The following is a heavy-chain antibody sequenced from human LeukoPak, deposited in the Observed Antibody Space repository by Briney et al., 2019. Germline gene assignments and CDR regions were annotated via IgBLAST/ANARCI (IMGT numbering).Heavy chain of an antibody. CDR1: GGSISSYY. CDR2: IYTSGST. Sequence: PSETLSPTCTVSGGSISSYYWSWIRQPPGKGLEWTGYIYTSGSTNYNPSLKSRVTISVDTSKNQFSLKLSSVTAADTAVYYCARRSQAAAGSYYFDYWGQGTLVTVSS. CDR3: ARRSQAAAGSYYFDY. J-gene: IGHJ4*02. D-gene: IGHD6-13*01. V-gene: IGHV4-4*09.